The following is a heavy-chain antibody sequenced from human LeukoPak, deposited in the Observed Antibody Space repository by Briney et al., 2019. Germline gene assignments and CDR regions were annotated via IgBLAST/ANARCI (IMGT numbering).Heavy chain of an antibody. CDR1: GFTFRSYL. CDR3: ARGVTTVD. J-gene: IGHJ4*02. Sequence: GGSLRLSCAASGFTFRSYLMTWVRQAPRRGGAWVAYIKQDGSEKKYVDSVKGRFTSSRDNAKNSLYLQMNSLRAEDTAVYYCARGVTTVDWGQGTLVTVSS. D-gene: IGHD4-11*01. CDR2: IKQDGSEK. V-gene: IGHV3-7*01.